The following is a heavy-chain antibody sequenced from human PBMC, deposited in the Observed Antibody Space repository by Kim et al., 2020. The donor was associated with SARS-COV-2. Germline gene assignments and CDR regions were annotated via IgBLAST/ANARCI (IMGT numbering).Heavy chain of an antibody. CDR3: VRGHYGKIVGEY. V-gene: IGHV1-18*01. CDR1: GYTFTEYG. D-gene: IGHD1-26*01. J-gene: IGHJ4*02. Sequence: ASVKVSCKASGYTFTEYGFSWVRQAPGQGLEWMGWIDSDNGNTNYAQNLQGRVTMTADTSTSTAYMELMSLRSDDTAMYYCVRGHYGKIVGEYWGQGTLVTVSS. CDR2: IDSDNGNT.